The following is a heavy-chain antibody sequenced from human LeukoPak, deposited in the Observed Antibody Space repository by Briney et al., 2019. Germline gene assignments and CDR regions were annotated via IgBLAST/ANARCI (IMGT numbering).Heavy chain of an antibody. CDR3: ARDCGATTSVDY. V-gene: IGHV4-61*02. CDR1: GRSISSGSYY. J-gene: IGHJ4*02. CDR2: IYTSGST. D-gene: IGHD1-26*01. Sequence: SETLSLTCTVSGRSISSGSYYWRWIRQPAGKGLEWIGRIYTSGSTNYNPSLKSRVTISVDTSKNQFSLKLSSVTAADTAVYYCARDCGATTSVDYWGQGTLVTVSS.